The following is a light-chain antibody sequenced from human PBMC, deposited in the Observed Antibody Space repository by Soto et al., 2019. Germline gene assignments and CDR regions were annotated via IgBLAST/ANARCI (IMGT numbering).Light chain of an antibody. Sequence: EIVLTQSPGTLSLSPGQRATLSCRASQSVSRSYLAWYQHKRGQAPRLLMFGTGSRATGIPDRFSGTGSGTDFTLIINRLEPEDFAVYYCQQRSNWPLTFGGGTKVEIK. CDR2: GTG. CDR3: QQRSNWPLT. CDR1: QSVSRSY. J-gene: IGKJ4*01. V-gene: IGKV3D-20*02.